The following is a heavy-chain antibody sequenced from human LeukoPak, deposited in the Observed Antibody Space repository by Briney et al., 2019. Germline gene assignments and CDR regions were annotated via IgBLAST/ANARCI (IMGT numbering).Heavy chain of an antibody. CDR1: GFTFNSYT. J-gene: IGHJ4*02. CDR3: ARIGYFAAGYYIDY. D-gene: IGHD3-9*01. CDR2: ISGSSRHK. V-gene: IGHV3-21*01. Sequence: GGSLRLSCAASGFTFNSYTMNWVRQAPGKGLEWVSSISGSSRHKYYADSVKGRFTISRDNAKNSLYLQMNSLRAEDTAVYYCARIGYFAAGYYIDYWGQGTLVTVSS.